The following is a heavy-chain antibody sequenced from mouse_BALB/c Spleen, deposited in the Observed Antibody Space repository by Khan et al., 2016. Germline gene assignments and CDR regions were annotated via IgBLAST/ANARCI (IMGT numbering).Heavy chain of an antibody. Sequence: QVQLQQSGAELARPGASVKMSCKASGYTFTSYTMHWVKQRPGQGLEWIGYINPSSGYTNYNQKFKDKATLTADKSSSTAYMQLSSLTSEDSAVYYCASLYGSGYEGLAYWGQGTLVTVSA. D-gene: IGHD1-1*01. CDR2: INPSSGYT. CDR1: GYTFTSYT. J-gene: IGHJ3*01. V-gene: IGHV1-4*01. CDR3: ASLYGSGYEGLAY.